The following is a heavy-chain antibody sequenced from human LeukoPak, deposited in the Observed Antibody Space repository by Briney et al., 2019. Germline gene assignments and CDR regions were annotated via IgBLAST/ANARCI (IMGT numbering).Heavy chain of an antibody. Sequence: ASVKVSCKTSGYTFTSYGISWVRQAPGQGLEWVGWISAYNGNTNYAQRLQGRVTMTTDTSTSTVYMELKSLISDDTAVYYCASRKNWGYVGFDPWGQGTLVTVSS. CDR2: ISAYNGNT. CDR1: GYTFTSYG. CDR3: ASRKNWGYVGFDP. J-gene: IGHJ5*02. D-gene: IGHD7-27*01. V-gene: IGHV1-18*04.